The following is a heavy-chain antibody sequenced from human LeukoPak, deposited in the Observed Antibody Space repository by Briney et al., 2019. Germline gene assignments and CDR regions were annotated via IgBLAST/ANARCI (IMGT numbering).Heavy chain of an antibody. J-gene: IGHJ4*02. CDR2: IRSKANNYAT. CDR1: GFIFSGSA. Sequence: GESLKISCAASGFIFSGSAIHWVRQASGKGLEWVGRIRSKANNYATAYSASVKGRCTVSRDDSKNTAYLQMSSLKIEDTAVYYCTRHLTTGDYWGQGTLVTVSS. V-gene: IGHV3-73*01. CDR3: TRHLTTGDY. D-gene: IGHD4-17*01.